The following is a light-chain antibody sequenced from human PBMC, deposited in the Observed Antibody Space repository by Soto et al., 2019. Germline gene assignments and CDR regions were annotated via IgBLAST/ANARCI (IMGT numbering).Light chain of an antibody. CDR1: QSVSSY. J-gene: IGKJ4*01. CDR2: DAS. V-gene: IGKV3-11*01. Sequence: EIVLRQSPATLFLSPGERATLSCRASQSVSSYLAWYQQKPGQAPRLLIYDASNRATGIPARFSGSGSGTDFTLTISSLEPEDFAVYYCQQRSNWPPLTFGGGTKVEIK. CDR3: QQRSNWPPLT.